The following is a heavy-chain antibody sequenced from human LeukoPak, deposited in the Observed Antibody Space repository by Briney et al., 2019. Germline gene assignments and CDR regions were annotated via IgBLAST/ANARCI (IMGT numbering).Heavy chain of an antibody. Sequence: SETLSLTCAVYGGSFSGYYWSWIRQPPGKGLEWIGEINHSGSTNYSPSLKSRVTISVDTSKNQFSLKLSSVTAADTAVYYCARRVRELPYYFDYWGQGTLVTVSS. CDR1: GGSFSGYY. CDR3: ARRVRELPYYFDY. D-gene: IGHD1-26*01. CDR2: INHSGST. V-gene: IGHV4-34*01. J-gene: IGHJ4*02.